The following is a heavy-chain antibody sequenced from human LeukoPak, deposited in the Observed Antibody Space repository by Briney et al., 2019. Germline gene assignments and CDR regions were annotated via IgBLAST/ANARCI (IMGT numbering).Heavy chain of an antibody. J-gene: IGHJ3*02. CDR2: INPSGGST. CDR1: GYIFTNYY. Sequence: GASVKVSCKASGYIFTNYYMHWVRQAPGQGLEWMGIINPSGGSTNYAQKFQGRVTMTRDTSTSTVYMELSSLRSEDTAVYYCASGLNNDAFDIWGQGTMVTVSS. D-gene: IGHD4/OR15-4a*01. CDR3: ASGLNNDAFDI. V-gene: IGHV1-46*01.